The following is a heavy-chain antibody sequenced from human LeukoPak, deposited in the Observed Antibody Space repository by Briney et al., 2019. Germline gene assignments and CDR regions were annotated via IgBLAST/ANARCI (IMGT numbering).Heavy chain of an antibody. Sequence: PSETLSLTCTVSGGPISPYYWNWIRQSAGKGLEWIGRIQSSGSTNYNPSLRGRLTISVDKSQNQFSLKLTSVTAADTAVYYCARAERQFYYDSSGSSYYYYMDVWGKGTTVAVSS. CDR2: IQSSGST. V-gene: IGHV4-4*07. CDR1: GGPISPYY. D-gene: IGHD3-22*01. CDR3: ARAERQFYYDSSGSSYYYYMDV. J-gene: IGHJ6*03.